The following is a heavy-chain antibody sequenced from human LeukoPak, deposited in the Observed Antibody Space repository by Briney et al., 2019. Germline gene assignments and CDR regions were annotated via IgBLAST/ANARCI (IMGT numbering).Heavy chain of an antibody. CDR2: IYPGDSDT. Sequence: PGESLKISCKVSGYTFTNYWLGWVRQMPGRGLEWMGTIYPGDSDTRYSPAFEGQVTMSVDKSITTAYLQWSSLKASDTAMYYCARSAYSYGPLYYFDYWGQGTLVTVSS. CDR3: ARSAYSYGPLYYFDY. J-gene: IGHJ4*02. V-gene: IGHV5-51*01. CDR1: GYTFTNYW. D-gene: IGHD5-18*01.